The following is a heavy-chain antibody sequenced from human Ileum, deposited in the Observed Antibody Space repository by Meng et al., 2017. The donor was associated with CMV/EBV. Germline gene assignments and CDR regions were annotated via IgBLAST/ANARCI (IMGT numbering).Heavy chain of an antibody. CDR2: IIPILGTA. Sequence: TFSNYAISWMRQAPGQGLEWMGGIIPILGTANYAPKFQGRLTITADKSTTTAYMELSSLRFEDTAVYYCARDRYYDSSGYYFESAYWGEGTLVTVSS. CDR3: ARDRYYDSSGYYFESAY. V-gene: IGHV1-69*06. D-gene: IGHD3-22*01. CDR1: TFSNYA. J-gene: IGHJ4*02.